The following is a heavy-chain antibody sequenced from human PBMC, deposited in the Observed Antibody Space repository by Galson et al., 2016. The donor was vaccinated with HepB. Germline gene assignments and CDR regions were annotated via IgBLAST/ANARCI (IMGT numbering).Heavy chain of an antibody. J-gene: IGHJ6*02. CDR1: GFSVSSSY. D-gene: IGHD3-10*01. V-gene: IGHV3-66*01. CDR3: AKWGRMGRGVIAGMDV. Sequence: SLRLSCAASGFSVSSSYMSWVRQAPGKGLEWVSVIYGGGSTYYPESGMDRFTISRTNSKNTLYLQMNSLRAEDTAVYYCAKWGRMGRGVIAGMDVWGQGTAVTVSS. CDR2: IYGGGST.